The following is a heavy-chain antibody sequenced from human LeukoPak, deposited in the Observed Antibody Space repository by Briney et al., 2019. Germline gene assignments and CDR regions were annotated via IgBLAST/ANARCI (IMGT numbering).Heavy chain of an antibody. V-gene: IGHV4-59*01. CDR2: IYYSGST. D-gene: IGHD3-22*01. Sequence: SETLSLTCTVSGGSISSYYWSWIRQPPGEGLEWRGYIYYSGSTKYNPSLKSRVNISVDTSKNQFSLKLSSVTAADTAVYYCARSDWYSGYYSNWGQGTLVTVSS. J-gene: IGHJ4*02. CDR3: ARSDWYSGYYSN. CDR1: GGSISSYY.